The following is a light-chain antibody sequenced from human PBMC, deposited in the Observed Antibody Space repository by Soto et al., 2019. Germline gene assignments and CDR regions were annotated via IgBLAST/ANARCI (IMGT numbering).Light chain of an antibody. CDR3: QQANTFPIT. CDR1: QDVSSW. V-gene: IGKV1D-12*01. CDR2: AAS. J-gene: IGKJ5*01. Sequence: DIQMTQSPSSVSASVGDRVTITCRASQDVSSWLAWYQQKLGKAPKLLIYAASSLQSGVPSRFSGSGSGTDFTLTINGLQPEDFATYYCQQANTFPITFGQGTRLEIK.